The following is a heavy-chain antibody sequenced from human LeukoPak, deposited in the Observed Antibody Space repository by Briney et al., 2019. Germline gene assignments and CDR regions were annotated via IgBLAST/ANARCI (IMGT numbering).Heavy chain of an antibody. CDR2: INHSGST. V-gene: IGHV4-34*01. D-gene: IGHD2-2*01. Sequence: SETLSLTCAVYGVSFSGYYWSWIRQPPGKGLKWIGEINHSGSTNYNPSLKSRVTISVDTSKNQFSLKLSSVTAADTAVYYCARGALYCSSTSRSNNWFDPWGQGTLVTVSS. J-gene: IGHJ5*02. CDR1: GVSFSGYY. CDR3: ARGALYCSSTSRSNNWFDP.